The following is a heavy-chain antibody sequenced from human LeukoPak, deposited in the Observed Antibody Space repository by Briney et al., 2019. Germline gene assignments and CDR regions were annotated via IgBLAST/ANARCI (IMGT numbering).Heavy chain of an antibody. V-gene: IGHV3-30*02. J-gene: IGHJ4*02. Sequence: GGSLRLSCAASGFTFSSYGMHWVRQAPGKGLEWVAFIRYDGSNKYYADSVNGRFTISRDNSKNTLYLQMNSLRAEDTAVYYCASPSLRGYSYHWGQGTLVTVSS. CDR1: GFTFSSYG. CDR3: ASPSLRGYSYH. D-gene: IGHD5-18*01. CDR2: IRYDGSNK.